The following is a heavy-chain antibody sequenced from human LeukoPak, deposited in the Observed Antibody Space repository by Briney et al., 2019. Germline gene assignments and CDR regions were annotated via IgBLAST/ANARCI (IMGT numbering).Heavy chain of an antibody. CDR2: INHSGST. V-gene: IGHV4-34*01. CDR1: GGSFSGYY. CDR3: ARQVTDY. Sequence: SETLSLTCAVYGGSFSGYYWSWIRQPPGKGLEWIGEINHSGSTNYNPSLKSRVTISVDTSKNQFSLKLSSVTAADTAVYYCARQVTDYWGQGTLVTVPS. J-gene: IGHJ4*02. D-gene: IGHD4-11*01.